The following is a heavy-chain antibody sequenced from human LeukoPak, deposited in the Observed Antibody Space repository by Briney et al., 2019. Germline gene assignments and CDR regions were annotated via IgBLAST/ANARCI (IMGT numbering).Heavy chain of an antibody. J-gene: IGHJ4*02. CDR2: IKQDGSEK. V-gene: IGHV3-7*01. CDR1: GFTFSSYW. Sequence: PGGSLRLSCVASGFTFSSYWMSWVRQAPGKGLEWVAYIKQDGSEKYYVDSVKGRFTISRDNAKNSLYLQMSSLRAEDTAVYYCARQAIAVAGTLGSYYFDYWGQGTLVTVSS. CDR3: ARQAIAVAGTLGSYYFDY. D-gene: IGHD6-19*01.